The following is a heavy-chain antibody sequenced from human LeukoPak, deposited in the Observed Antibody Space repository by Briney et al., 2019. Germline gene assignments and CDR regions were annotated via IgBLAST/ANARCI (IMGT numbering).Heavy chain of an antibody. J-gene: IGHJ4*02. Sequence: ASVKVSCKASGYTFTSYGISWVRQAPGQGPEWMGWISAYNGNTNYAQKLQGRVTMTTDTSTSTAYMELRSLRSDDTAVYYCARARLVATTNRNFDYWGQGTLVTVSS. V-gene: IGHV1-18*01. D-gene: IGHD5-12*01. CDR1: GYTFTSYG. CDR3: ARARLVATTNRNFDY. CDR2: ISAYNGNT.